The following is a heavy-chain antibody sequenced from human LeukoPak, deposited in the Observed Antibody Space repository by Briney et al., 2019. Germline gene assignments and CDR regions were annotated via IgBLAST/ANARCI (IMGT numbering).Heavy chain of an antibody. Sequence: HPGGSLRLSCAASGFTFSSYAMSWVRQAPGKGLEWVSTVGTGFDTYYTDSVKGRFTISRDNSKNTLSLQMSSLRAEDTATYYCTKNVPGRAIDYWGQGTLVTVSS. CDR1: GFTFSSYA. CDR2: VGTGFDT. CDR3: TKNVPGRAIDY. V-gene: IGHV3-23*01. D-gene: IGHD2-15*01. J-gene: IGHJ4*02.